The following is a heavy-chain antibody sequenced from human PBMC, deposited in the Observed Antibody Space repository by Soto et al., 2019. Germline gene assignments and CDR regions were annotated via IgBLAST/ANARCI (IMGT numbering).Heavy chain of an antibody. Sequence: PGWSLRLSCASSGFTFISFAMHWVRQSPGKGLEWVAFISYKGNNKYYAESVKGRFTISRDNSENTLYLQMSSLRGDDTAVYYCARDPDEDQLNPGGSFVNWGQGTLVTVSS. CDR3: ARDPDEDQLNPGGSFVN. CDR2: ISYKGNNK. J-gene: IGHJ4*02. CDR1: GFTFISFA. D-gene: IGHD5-12*01. V-gene: IGHV3-30-3*01.